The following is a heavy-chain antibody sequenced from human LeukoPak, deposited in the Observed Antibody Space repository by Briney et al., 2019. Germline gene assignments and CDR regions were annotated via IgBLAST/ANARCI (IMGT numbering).Heavy chain of an antibody. D-gene: IGHD5-24*01. CDR2: IYYSGST. V-gene: IGHV4-59*01. Sequence: SETLSLTCTVSGGSISSYYWNWIRQPPGKGLEWIGYIYYSGSTNYNPSLKSRVTISVDTSKNQFSLKLSSVTAADTAVYYCAGRLWRRDGYNLSAYDISGQGTMVTVSS. CDR1: GGSISSYY. J-gene: IGHJ3*02. CDR3: AGRLWRRDGYNLSAYDI.